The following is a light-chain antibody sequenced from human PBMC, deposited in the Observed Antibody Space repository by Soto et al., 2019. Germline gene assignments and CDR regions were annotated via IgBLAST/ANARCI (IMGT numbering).Light chain of an antibody. CDR3: TSYTTSSALNYV. V-gene: IGLV2-14*03. J-gene: IGLJ1*01. CDR2: DVS. Sequence: QSVLTQPASVSGSPGQSITISCTGTSSDVGGYNYVSWYQQHPGKAPKLMIYDVSKRPSGVSNRFSGSKSGNTASLTISGLQAEDEADYYCTSYTTSSALNYVSGTGTKVTVL. CDR1: SSDVGGYNY.